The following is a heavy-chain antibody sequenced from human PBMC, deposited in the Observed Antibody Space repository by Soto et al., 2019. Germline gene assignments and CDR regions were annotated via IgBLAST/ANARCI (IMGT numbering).Heavy chain of an antibody. J-gene: IGHJ3*02. D-gene: IGHD1-26*01. CDR3: AKDLYSGSYLDAFDI. CDR2: ISYDGSNK. Sequence: PGGSLRLSCAASGFTFSSYGMHWVRQAPGKGLEWVAVISYDGSNKYYADSVKGRFTISRDNSKNTLYLQMYSLRAEDTAVYYCAKDLYSGSYLDAFDIWGQGTMVTVSS. V-gene: IGHV3-30*18. CDR1: GFTFSSYG.